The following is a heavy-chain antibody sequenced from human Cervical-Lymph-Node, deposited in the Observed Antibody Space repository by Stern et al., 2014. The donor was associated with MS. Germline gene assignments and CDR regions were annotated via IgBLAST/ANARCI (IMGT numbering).Heavy chain of an antibody. CDR2: ISTDNGNT. CDR1: GYSFTSYS. V-gene: IGHV1-18*01. J-gene: IGHJ4*02. D-gene: IGHD4-17*01. Sequence: VQLVESGAEVKRPGASVKVSCKASGYSFTSYSLSWVRQAPGQGLEWLGWISTDNGNTKYSQTLQRGVTMTTDTSSNTAYMELRGLTSDDTAVYYCARQGRDYGDSFYFDHWGQGTLVTVSS. CDR3: ARQGRDYGDSFYFDH.